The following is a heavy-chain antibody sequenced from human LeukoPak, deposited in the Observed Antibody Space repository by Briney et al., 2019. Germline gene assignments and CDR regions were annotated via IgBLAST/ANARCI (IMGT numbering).Heavy chain of an antibody. CDR2: ISAYNGNT. J-gene: IGHJ6*02. V-gene: IGHV1-18*01. Sequence: ASVKVSCKASGYTFTSYGISWVRQAPGQGLEWMGWISAYNGNTNYAQKLQGRVTMTTDTSTSTAYMELRSLRSDDTAVYYCARAGVVAGSYYYYYYGMDVWGQGTTVTVSS. CDR1: GYTFTSYG. D-gene: IGHD2-2*01. CDR3: ARAGVVAGSYYYYYYGMDV.